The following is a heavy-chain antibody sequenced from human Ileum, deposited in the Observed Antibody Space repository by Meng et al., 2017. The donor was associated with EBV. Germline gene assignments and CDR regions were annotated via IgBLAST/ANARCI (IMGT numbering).Heavy chain of an antibody. J-gene: IGHJ5*02. V-gene: IGHV3-23*04. CDR1: GFTFNNYA. Sequence: EVQLVESGGGSVQPGGSLRLSCTASGFTFNNYAMTWVRQAPGKGLEYVSGISGSGRTTDYADSVKGRFTISRDNSRNTVHLQMNSLRAEDTAVYYCAQDQNYAGSGSYYVSWGQGTLVTISS. CDR2: ISGSGRTT. D-gene: IGHD3-10*01. CDR3: AQDQNYAGSGSYYVS.